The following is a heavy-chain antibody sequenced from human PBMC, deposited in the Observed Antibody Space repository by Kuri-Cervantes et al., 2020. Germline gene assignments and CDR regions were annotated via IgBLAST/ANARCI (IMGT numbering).Heavy chain of an antibody. Sequence: ASVKVSCKASGYTFTSYGISWVRQAPGQGLEWMGWISAYNGNTNYAQKLQGRVTMTFETSTATAYMELRSLRSDDTAVYYCARGAHHDVLSGYWNRGGYTADVWGQGTTVTVSS. CDR2: ISAYNGNT. V-gene: IGHV1-18*01. J-gene: IGHJ6*02. CDR1: GYTFTSYG. D-gene: IGHD3-3*01. CDR3: ARGAHHDVLSGYWNRGGYTADV.